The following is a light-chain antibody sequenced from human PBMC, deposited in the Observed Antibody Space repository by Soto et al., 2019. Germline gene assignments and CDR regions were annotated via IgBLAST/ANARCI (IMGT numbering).Light chain of an antibody. CDR2: ADS. CDR3: QQRYNWPIT. J-gene: IGKJ5*01. CDR1: QSFSGY. Sequence: EIVLTQSPATLSLSPGETATLSCRASQSFSGYIGWYQQKPGQAPRLLIYADSNRATGIPARFSGSGSGTDFTLTISSLEPEDFSVYYCQQRYNWPITFGQGTRLEI. V-gene: IGKV3-11*01.